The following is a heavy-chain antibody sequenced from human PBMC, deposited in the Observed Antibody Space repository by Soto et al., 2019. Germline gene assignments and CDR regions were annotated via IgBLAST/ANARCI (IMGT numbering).Heavy chain of an antibody. J-gene: IGHJ4*02. CDR2: ISSNGGST. CDR3: ARHGRSRSSSWFDY. D-gene: IGHD6-13*01. V-gene: IGHV3-64*01. CDR1: GFTFSSYA. Sequence: HPGGSLRLSCAASGFTFSSYAMHWVRQAPGKGLEYVSAISSNGGSTYYANSVKGRFTISRDNSKNTLYLQMGSLRAEDTAVYYCARHGRSRSSSWFDYWGQGTLVTVSS.